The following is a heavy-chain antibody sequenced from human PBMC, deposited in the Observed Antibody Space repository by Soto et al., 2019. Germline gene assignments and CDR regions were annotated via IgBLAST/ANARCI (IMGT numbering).Heavy chain of an antibody. D-gene: IGHD3-3*01. CDR1: GGSISSYY. CDR3: ARDRRMGYDFWSGGSFDY. J-gene: IGHJ4*02. V-gene: IGHV4-59*01. CDR2: IYYSGST. Sequence: SETLSLTCTVSGGSISSYYWSWIRQPPGKGLEWIGYIYYSGSTNYNPSLKSRVTISVDTSKNQFSLKLSSVTAADTAVYYCARDRRMGYDFWSGGSFDYWGQGTLVTVSS.